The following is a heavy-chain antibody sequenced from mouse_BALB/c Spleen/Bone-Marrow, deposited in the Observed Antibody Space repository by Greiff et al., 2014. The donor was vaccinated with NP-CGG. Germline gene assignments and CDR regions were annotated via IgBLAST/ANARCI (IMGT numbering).Heavy chain of an antibody. CDR2: IHPGSGGT. V-gene: IGHV1-15*01. CDR3: ARLRQLGLRTIDY. Sequence: QVQLKDSGAEQVRPGASVKLSCKALGYTFIDYEIHWVKQTPVHGLEWIGAIHPGSGGTAYNQKFKGKATLTADKYSSTVYMELSSLTSEDSVVYYCARLRQLGLRTIDYWGQGTTLTVSS. CDR1: GYTFIDYE. J-gene: IGHJ2*01. D-gene: IGHD3-2*01.